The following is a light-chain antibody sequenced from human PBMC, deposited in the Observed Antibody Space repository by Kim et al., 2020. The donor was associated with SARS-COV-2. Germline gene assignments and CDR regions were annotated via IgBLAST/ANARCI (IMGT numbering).Light chain of an antibody. V-gene: IGKV3-15*01. CDR2: GVS. CDR1: QSVSSN. Sequence: VSPGERAIVACSASQSVSSNLAWYQQKPGQAPRLLIYGVSSRATGVPVGFSGSGSGTEFSLTNSSLQSEDFAVYYCQQYNNWPPDAFGQGTRLEI. J-gene: IGKJ2*01. CDR3: QQYNNWPPDA.